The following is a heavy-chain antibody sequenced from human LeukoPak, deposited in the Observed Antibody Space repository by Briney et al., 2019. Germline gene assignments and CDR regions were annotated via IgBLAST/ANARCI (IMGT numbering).Heavy chain of an antibody. D-gene: IGHD6-19*01. J-gene: IGHJ3*02. Sequence: PGGSLRLSCAASGFTFSSSALSWVRRAPGKGLEWGSAISGSGGRTYYADSVKGRFTISRDNSRNSLFLQMNSLKDEDTAVYYCAKDSSAVAGPEGSYDIWGQGTMVTVSS. CDR3: AKDSSAVAGPEGSYDI. CDR2: ISGSGGRT. CDR1: GFTFSSSA. V-gene: IGHV3-23*01.